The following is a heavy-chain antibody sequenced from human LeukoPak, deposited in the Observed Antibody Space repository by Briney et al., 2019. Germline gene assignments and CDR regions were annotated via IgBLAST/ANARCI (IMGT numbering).Heavy chain of an antibody. CDR1: GLTFSTCG. J-gene: IGHJ4*02. Sequence: GGPLRLSCAASGLTFSTCGMHWVRQAPGKGLEWVAFIRYDGSNKYYADSVKGRFIISRDNSENTLYLQMNSPRAEDTAVYYCAKVAHYYGSGSYYEYYFDYWGQGTLVTVSS. CDR3: AKVAHYYGSGSYYEYYFDY. V-gene: IGHV3-30*02. CDR2: IRYDGSNK. D-gene: IGHD3-10*01.